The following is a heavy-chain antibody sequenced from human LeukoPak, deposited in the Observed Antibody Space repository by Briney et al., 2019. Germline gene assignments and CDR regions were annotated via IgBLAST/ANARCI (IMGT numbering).Heavy chain of an antibody. CDR3: AKQLGYCSDGSCYFPY. J-gene: IGHJ4*02. V-gene: IGHV3-23*01. CDR2: ISNNGGYT. D-gene: IGHD2-15*01. Sequence: GGSLRLSCATSGFTFSSSAMSWVRQAPGKGLEWVSAISNNGGYTYYADSVQGWFTISRDNSKSTLCLQMNSLRAEDTAVYYCAKQLGYCSDGSCYFPYWGQGTLVTVSS. CDR1: GFTFSSSA.